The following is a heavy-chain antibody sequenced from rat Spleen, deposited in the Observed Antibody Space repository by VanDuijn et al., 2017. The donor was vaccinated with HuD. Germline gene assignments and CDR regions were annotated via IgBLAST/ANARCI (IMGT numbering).Heavy chain of an antibody. D-gene: IGHD4-3*01. Sequence: EVQLVESGGGLVQPGRSLKLSCAASGFTFINYDMAWVRQAPTKGLEWIASISAGGRNTYYPDSVKGRFTISRDNAKSTLYLQMNSLRSEDTATYYCTREFWAPDYWGQGVMVTVSP. CDR3: TREFWAPDY. CDR1: GFTFINYD. V-gene: IGHV5-25*01. CDR2: ISAGGRNT. J-gene: IGHJ2*01.